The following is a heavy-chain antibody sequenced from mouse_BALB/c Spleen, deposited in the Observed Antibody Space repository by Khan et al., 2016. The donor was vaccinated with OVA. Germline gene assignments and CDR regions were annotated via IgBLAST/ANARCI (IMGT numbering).Heavy chain of an antibody. CDR2: IDPFSGDT. J-gene: IGHJ3*01. V-gene: IGHV1S135*01. CDR1: GYSFTTYY. CDR3: TRHGYVAWFTY. Sequence: VQLKQSGPELMKPGASGKISCKASGYSFTTYYIHWVKQSHGKSLEWIGYIDPFSGDTTYNQKFKGMATLPVDKSSSTAYIHLSNLTSEDSAVYYCTRHGYVAWFTYWGQGTLVTVSA. D-gene: IGHD2-2*01.